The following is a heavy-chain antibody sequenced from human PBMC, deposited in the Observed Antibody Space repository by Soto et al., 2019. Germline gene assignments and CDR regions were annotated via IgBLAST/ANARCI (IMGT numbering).Heavy chain of an antibody. V-gene: IGHV7-4-1*01. CDR1: GYTFTSYA. D-gene: IGHD3-3*01. Sequence: ASVKVSCKASGYTFTSYAMNWVRQAPGQGLEWMGWINTNTGNPTYAQGFTGRFVFSLDTSVSTAYLQICSLKAEDTAVYYCARAQRNDFWSGYYSVAYYYYIDVWGKRTTVTVSS. J-gene: IGHJ6*03. CDR3: ARAQRNDFWSGYYSVAYYYYIDV. CDR2: INTNTGNP.